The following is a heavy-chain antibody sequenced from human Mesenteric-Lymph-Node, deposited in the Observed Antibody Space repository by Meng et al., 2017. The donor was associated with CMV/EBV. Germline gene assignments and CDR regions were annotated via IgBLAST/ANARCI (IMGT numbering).Heavy chain of an antibody. Sequence: SETLSLTCTVSGGSVSSDSYYWSWIRQPPGKGLEWIGYISYIGSTNYNPSLKSRVTISLDTSNNQFSLKLGSVTAADTAVYYCVRDIRSYYDRSGMDVWGQGTAVTVSS. V-gene: IGHV4-61*01. D-gene: IGHD3-22*01. CDR2: ISYIGST. J-gene: IGHJ6*02. CDR3: VRDIRSYYDRSGMDV. CDR1: GGSVSSDSYY.